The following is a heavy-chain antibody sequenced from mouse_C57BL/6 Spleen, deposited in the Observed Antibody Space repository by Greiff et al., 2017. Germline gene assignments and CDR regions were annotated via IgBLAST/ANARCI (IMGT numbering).Heavy chain of an antibody. J-gene: IGHJ3*01. D-gene: IGHD2-4*01. CDR1: GYAFTSYW. CDR2: IDPASGYT. V-gene: IGHV1-50*01. Sequence: QVQLQQPGAELVKPGTSVKLSCKASGYAFTSYWMQWVKQRPGQGLEWIGEIDPASGYTNYNQKFKGKATLTVDTSSSTAYMQLSSLTSEDSAVYYCARFGDYGGFAYWGQGTLVTVSA. CDR3: ARFGDYGGFAY.